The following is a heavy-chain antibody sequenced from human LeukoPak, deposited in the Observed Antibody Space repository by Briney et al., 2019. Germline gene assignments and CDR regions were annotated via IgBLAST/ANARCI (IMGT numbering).Heavy chain of an antibody. D-gene: IGHD1-1*01. CDR3: ARCTTGRTFGSLREIKRSREIDY. J-gene: IGHJ4*02. CDR1: GFTFSSYS. V-gene: IGHV3-21*01. CDR2: ISSSSNI. Sequence: PGGSLRLSCAASGFTFSSYSINWVRQAPGKGLEWVSSISSSSNIYYADSVKGRFTISRDNAKNSLYLQMNSLRVEDTAVYYCARCTTGRTFGSLREIKRSREIDYWGQGTLVTVSS.